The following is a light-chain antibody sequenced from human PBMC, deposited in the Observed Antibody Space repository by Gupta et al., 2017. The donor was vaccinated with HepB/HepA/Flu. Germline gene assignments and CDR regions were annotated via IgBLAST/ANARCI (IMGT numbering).Light chain of an antibody. CDR1: SSNCGADYD. Sequence: QSVLTKPPSVSAARGKRVTISCAGSSSNCGADYDVHWYQQIPGTAPKLLLYRNNNRPSGVPDRFSGSKSGTSASLAITGLQAEDEADYYCQSYDTSLSGVVFGGGTKLTVL. V-gene: IGLV1-40*01. CDR2: RNN. CDR3: QSYDTSLSGVV. J-gene: IGLJ2*01.